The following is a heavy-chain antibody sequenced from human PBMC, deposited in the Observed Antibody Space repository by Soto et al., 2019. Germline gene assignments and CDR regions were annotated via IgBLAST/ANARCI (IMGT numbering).Heavy chain of an antibody. Sequence: GGSLRLSCAASGFTFSSYALSWVRQAPGKGLEWVSAISGSGGSTYYADSVKGRFTISRHNAKNTLYLQINRLRAEDTAVYYFAKAGSMLRKRFLEWLPHRWGQGTLVAVSS. V-gene: IGHV3-23*01. J-gene: IGHJ4*02. D-gene: IGHD3-3*01. CDR1: GFTFSSYA. CDR2: ISGSGGST. CDR3: AKAGSMLRKRFLEWLPHR.